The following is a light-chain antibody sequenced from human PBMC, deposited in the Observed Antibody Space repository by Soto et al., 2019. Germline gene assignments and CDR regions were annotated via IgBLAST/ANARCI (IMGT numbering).Light chain of an antibody. CDR1: QTINRW. CDR2: DAS. J-gene: IGKJ5*01. CDR3: QQGYTSAIT. V-gene: IGKV1-5*01. Sequence: DIQMTQSPSTLSASVGDRVTITCRASQTINRWLAWYQQRPGEAPKLLIYDASILESGVPSRFSGSASGTDFTLTVNSLQPEDFATYYCQQGYTSAITFGQGTRLENK.